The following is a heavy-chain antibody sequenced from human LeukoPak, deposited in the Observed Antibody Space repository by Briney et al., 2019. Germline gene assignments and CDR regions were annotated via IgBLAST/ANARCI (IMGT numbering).Heavy chain of an antibody. CDR3: ARGAHDDSSGYYFAYNWFDP. Sequence: GGSLRLSRAASGFTCSSYEMNWVRQAPGKGLEWVSYISSSGSTIYYADSVKGRFTISRDNAKNSLYLQMNSLRAEDTAVYYCARGAHDDSSGYYFAYNWFDPWDQGTLVTVSS. D-gene: IGHD3-22*01. J-gene: IGHJ5*02. CDR2: ISSSGSTI. V-gene: IGHV3-48*03. CDR1: GFTCSSYE.